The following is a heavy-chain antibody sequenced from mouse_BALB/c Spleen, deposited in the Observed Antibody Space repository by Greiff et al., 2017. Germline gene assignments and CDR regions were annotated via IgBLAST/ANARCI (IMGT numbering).Heavy chain of an antibody. CDR3: ARGYDAHYYAMDY. J-gene: IGHJ4*01. CDR1: GYSFTGYY. V-gene: IGHV1-31*01. Sequence: VQLKESGPELVKPGASVKISCKASGYSFTGYYMHWVKQSHVKSLEWIGRINPYNGATSYNQNFKDKASLTVDKSSSTAYMELHSLTSEDSAVYYCARGYDAHYYAMDYWGQGTSVTVSS. D-gene: IGHD2-14*01. CDR2: INPYNGAT.